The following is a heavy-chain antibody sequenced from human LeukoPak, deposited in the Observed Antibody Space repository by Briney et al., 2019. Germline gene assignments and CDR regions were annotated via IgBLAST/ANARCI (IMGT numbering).Heavy chain of an antibody. J-gene: IGHJ4*02. CDR3: ARMTTVTASDY. Sequence: SQTLSLTCTVSGGSISSGSYYWSWIRQPAGKGLEWIGRIYTSGSTNYNPSLKSRVTISVDTSKNQFSLKLSSVTAADTAVYYCARMTTVTASDYWGQGTLVTVSS. V-gene: IGHV4-61*02. D-gene: IGHD4-17*01. CDR1: GGSISSGSYY. CDR2: IYTSGST.